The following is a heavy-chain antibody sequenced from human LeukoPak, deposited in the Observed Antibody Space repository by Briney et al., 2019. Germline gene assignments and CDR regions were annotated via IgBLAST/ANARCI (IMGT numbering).Heavy chain of an antibody. D-gene: IGHD4/OR15-4a*01. CDR2: TRNKVNSYTT. CDR1: GFTFSYHY. J-gene: IGHJ4*02. V-gene: IGHV3-72*01. Sequence: PGGSLRLSCAASGFTFSYHYIDWVRQAPGKGLEWVAGTRNKVNSYTTAYAASVPGRFTVSRDDSSTPVYLKMNSLKIEDTAVYYCARTMYGEGRRIIDFDYWGQGSLLTVSS. CDR3: ARTMYGEGRRIIDFDY.